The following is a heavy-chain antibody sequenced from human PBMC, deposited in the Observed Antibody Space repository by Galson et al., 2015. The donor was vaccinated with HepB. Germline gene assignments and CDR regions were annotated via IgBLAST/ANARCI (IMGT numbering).Heavy chain of an antibody. CDR2: ISSSDSTI. J-gene: IGHJ6*02. CDR3: ARERVVIPPTGMDV. Sequence: SLRLSCADSGFTFSDYSMSWIRQTPGKGLEWISYISSSDSTIYYADSVKGRFTISRDNSKNSLYLQMDSLRAGDTAVYYCARERVVIPPTGMDVWGQGTTVTVSS. CDR1: GFTFSDYS. V-gene: IGHV3-11*01. D-gene: IGHD3-22*01.